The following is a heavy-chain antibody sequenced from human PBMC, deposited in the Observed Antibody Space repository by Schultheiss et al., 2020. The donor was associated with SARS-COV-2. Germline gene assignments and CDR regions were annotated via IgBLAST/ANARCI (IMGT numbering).Heavy chain of an antibody. J-gene: IGHJ1*01. D-gene: IGHD3-3*01. Sequence: GGSLRLSCAASGFTFSSYAMSWVRQAPGKGLEWVSAISGSGGSTYYADSVKGRFTISRDNSKNTLYLQMNSLRAEDTAVYYCARGYVLRFLEWSFQHWGQGTLVTVSS. V-gene: IGHV3-23*01. CDR1: GFTFSSYA. CDR2: ISGSGGST. CDR3: ARGYVLRFLEWSFQH.